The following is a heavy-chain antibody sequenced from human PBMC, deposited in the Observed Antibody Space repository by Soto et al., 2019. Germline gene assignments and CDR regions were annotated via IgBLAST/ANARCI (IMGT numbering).Heavy chain of an antibody. V-gene: IGHV3-33*01. CDR2: VWYDGSNQ. CDR3: TSCYEDFVYGMDV. J-gene: IGHJ6*02. CDR1: GFTFSTYG. Sequence: PGGSLRLSCAASGFTFSTYGMHWVRQAPGKGLEWVAVVWYDGSNQYYADSVKGRFTISRDNSKNTLYLQMNSLRAEDTAVYYCTSCYEDFVYGMDVWGQGTTVTVSS. D-gene: IGHD3-3*01.